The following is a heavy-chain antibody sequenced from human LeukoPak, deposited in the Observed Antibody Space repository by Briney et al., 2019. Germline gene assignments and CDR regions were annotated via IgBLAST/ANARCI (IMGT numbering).Heavy chain of an antibody. D-gene: IGHD2-2*01. CDR1: GFTFSRYA. J-gene: IGHJ5*01. Sequence: GGSLRLSCAASGFTFSRYAMSWVRQAPGKGLEWVSGISGSGGRTYYADSVKGRFTISRDNSKNTLYLQMNSLRAEDTAVYYCAKDRHAPGRYCSSTSCFPFDSWGQGTLVTVSS. CDR2: ISGSGGRT. V-gene: IGHV3-23*01. CDR3: AKDRHAPGRYCSSTSCFPFDS.